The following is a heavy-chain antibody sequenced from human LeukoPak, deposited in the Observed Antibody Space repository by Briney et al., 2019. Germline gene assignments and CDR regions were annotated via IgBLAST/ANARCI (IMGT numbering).Heavy chain of an antibody. V-gene: IGHV4-34*01. D-gene: IGHD3-9*01. CDR2: INHSGST. Sequence: SETLSLTCAVYGGSVSGYYWSWIRQPAGKGMEWIGEINHSGSTNYNPSLKSRVTISVETSKNQFFLKLSSVTAADTAVYYCARVPPSYGNLFGYYNGKYFQHWGQGTLVTVSS. CDR1: GGSVSGYY. J-gene: IGHJ1*01. CDR3: ARVPPSYGNLFGYYNGKYFQH.